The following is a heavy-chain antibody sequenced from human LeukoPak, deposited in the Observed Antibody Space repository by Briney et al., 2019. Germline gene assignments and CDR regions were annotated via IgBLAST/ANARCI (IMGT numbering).Heavy chain of an antibody. D-gene: IGHD4-17*01. CDR2: ISDSGGS. CDR3: ARGPTRYYFDC. J-gene: IGHJ4*02. V-gene: IGHV4-61*01. CDR1: GGSVSSGISY. Sequence: PSETLSLTCSVSGGSVSSGISYWSWIRQPPGEGLEWIAYISDSGGSDYNPSLRGRVTISLDTSKNQFSLRLTSVTAADTAVYYCARGPTRYYFDCWGQGTLVTVSS.